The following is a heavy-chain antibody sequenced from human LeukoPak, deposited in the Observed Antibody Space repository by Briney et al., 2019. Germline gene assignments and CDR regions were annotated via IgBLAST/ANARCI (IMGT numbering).Heavy chain of an antibody. Sequence: PGGSLRLSCAASGFTFSSYAMHWVRQAPGKGLEWVAVISYDGSNKYYADSVKGRFTISRDSSKNALYLQMNSLRAEDTAVYYCARGIYSFDYWGQGTLVTVSS. V-gene: IGHV3-30*04. CDR2: ISYDGSNK. CDR3: ARGIYSFDY. CDR1: GFTFSSYA. D-gene: IGHD2/OR15-2a*01. J-gene: IGHJ4*02.